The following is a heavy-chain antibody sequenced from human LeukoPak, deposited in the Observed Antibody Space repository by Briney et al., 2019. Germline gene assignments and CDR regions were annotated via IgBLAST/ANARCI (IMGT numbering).Heavy chain of an antibody. Sequence: SETLSLTCAVYLGSFSGYYWSWIRQPPGKGLEWIGEINHSGSNNYNPSLKSRVTISVDTSKNQFSLKVSSVTAADTAVYYCARGLDDVLSGSTFDYWGQGTLVTVSS. CDR2: INHSGSN. J-gene: IGHJ4*02. D-gene: IGHD1-26*01. V-gene: IGHV4-34*01. CDR3: ARGLDDVLSGSTFDY. CDR1: LGSFSGYY.